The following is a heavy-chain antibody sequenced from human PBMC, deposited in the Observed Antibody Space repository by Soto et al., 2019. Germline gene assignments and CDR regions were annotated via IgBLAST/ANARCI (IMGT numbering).Heavy chain of an antibody. J-gene: IGHJ4*02. D-gene: IGHD3-10*01. CDR3: AREFSRRAYYCDH. CDR2: VSGNNGNT. Sequence: ASVKVSCKASGYTFTNHAISWVRQAPGQGLEWLGWVSGNNGNTKYAQGLKGRVTLTTDTSTSTAYMELRSLRSDDTAVYYCAREFSRRAYYCDHWGQGTLLTAS. CDR1: GYTFTNHA. V-gene: IGHV1-18*04.